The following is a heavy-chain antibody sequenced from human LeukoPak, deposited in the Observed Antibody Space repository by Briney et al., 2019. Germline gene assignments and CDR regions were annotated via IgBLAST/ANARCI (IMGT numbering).Heavy chain of an antibody. D-gene: IGHD6-19*01. CDR3: ARMISGGSYDAFDI. CDR1: GFTFSVYW. V-gene: IGHV3-48*04. CDR2: ISSGGSTI. Sequence: GGSLRLSCAASGFTFSVYWMHWVRQAPGKGLEWVSYISSGGSTIFYADSVKGRFTISRDNAKNSLYLQMNSLRAEDTAVYSCARMISGGSYDAFDIWGQGTMVTVSS. J-gene: IGHJ3*02.